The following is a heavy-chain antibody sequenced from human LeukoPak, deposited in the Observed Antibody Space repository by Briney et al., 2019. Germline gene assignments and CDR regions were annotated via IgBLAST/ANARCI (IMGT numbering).Heavy chain of an antibody. CDR1: GFTFSSYA. Sequence: GGSLRLSCAASGFTFSSYAMSWVRQAPGKGLEWVSAISGSGGSTFYADSVKGRFTISRDNSKNTLYLQMNSLRAEDTAVYYCARGGWSHNNRYFDLWGRGTPVTVSS. V-gene: IGHV3-23*01. CDR2: ISGSGGST. D-gene: IGHD6-19*01. CDR3: ARGGWSHNNRYFDL. J-gene: IGHJ2*01.